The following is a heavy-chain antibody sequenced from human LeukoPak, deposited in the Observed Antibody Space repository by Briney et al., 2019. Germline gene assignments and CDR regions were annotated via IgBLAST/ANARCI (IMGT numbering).Heavy chain of an antibody. CDR3: ARDISPYYFDN. CDR2: IYYGGST. V-gene: IGHV4-59*01. J-gene: IGHJ4*02. D-gene: IGHD2-21*01. Sequence: PSETLSLTCTVSGGSISSYYLSWIRQPPGKGLEWIGYIYYGGSTNYNPSLKSRVTISIDTSKNQFSLKVSSVTAADTAVYYCARDISPYYFDNWGQGTLVTVSS. CDR1: GGSISSYY.